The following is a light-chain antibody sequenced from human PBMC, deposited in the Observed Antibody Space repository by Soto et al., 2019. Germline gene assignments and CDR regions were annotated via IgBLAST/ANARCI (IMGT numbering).Light chain of an antibody. CDR2: ATS. V-gene: IGKV3-20*01. Sequence: DNVMTQSPDTLSVSPGDRATLSCRASRIIGHNYLAWYQQKRGQPPRLLIYATSTRATGIPDRFSGSGSVTTFTLTISRLEPEDFAVYYCQQFGISPWTFGQGTKVEIK. CDR1: RIIGHNY. J-gene: IGKJ1*01. CDR3: QQFGISPWT.